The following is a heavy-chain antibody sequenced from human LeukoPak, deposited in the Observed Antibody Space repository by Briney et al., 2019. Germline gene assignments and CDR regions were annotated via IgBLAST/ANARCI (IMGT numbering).Heavy chain of an antibody. CDR3: ARGVTMVRGVIKYYYYYYMDV. CDR1: GGSLSGFY. D-gene: IGHD3-10*01. Sequence: PSQTLSLTCAVSGGSLSGFYCSWIRQPPGQGLEWFGEIKHSVSTNYNPYRKSRVTISVDTSKHQFRLKLSSVTAADAAVYYCARGVTMVRGVIKYYYYYYMDVWGKGTTVSVSS. J-gene: IGHJ6*03. CDR2: IKHSVST. V-gene: IGHV4-34*01.